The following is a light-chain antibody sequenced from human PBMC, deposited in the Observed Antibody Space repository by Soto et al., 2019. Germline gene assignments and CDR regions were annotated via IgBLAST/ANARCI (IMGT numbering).Light chain of an antibody. J-gene: IGKJ3*01. CDR2: GGS. V-gene: IGKV3-20*01. CDR1: QSISSNF. Sequence: EIVLTQSPGTLSVSPGDRATLSCRASQSISSNFLAWYQHKPGQSPRLLIYGGSTRVTGIPDRFSGSGSGTDFTLTISRLEPEDFAVYYCQQYGRSPPFSFGPGTKVDIK. CDR3: QQYGRSPPFS.